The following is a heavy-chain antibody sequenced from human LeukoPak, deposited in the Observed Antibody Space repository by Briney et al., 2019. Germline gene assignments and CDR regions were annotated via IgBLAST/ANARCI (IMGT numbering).Heavy chain of an antibody. CDR2: IYTSGST. CDR1: GGSISSGSYY. J-gene: IGHJ4*02. CDR3: ARIAVAGTTKGSFDY. V-gene: IGHV4-61*02. D-gene: IGHD6-19*01. Sequence: PSETLSLTCTVSGGSISSGSYYWSWIRQPAGKGLEWIGRIYTSGSTNYNPSLKSRVTISVDTSKNQFSLKLSSVTAADTAVYYCARIAVAGTTKGSFDYWGQGTLVTVSS.